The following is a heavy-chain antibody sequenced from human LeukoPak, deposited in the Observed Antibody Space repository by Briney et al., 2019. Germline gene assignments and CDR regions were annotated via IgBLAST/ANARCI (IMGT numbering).Heavy chain of an antibody. CDR2: IYHRGST. V-gene: IGHV4-4*02. Sequence: SETLSLTCAVSGGSISTSDWWSWVRQSPWKGLGWMGEIYHRGSTNYNPSLKSRVAISVDKSKNQFSLRLSSVTAADTAVYYCARGRSWFGTDYWGQGTLATVSS. CDR3: ARGRSWFGTDY. D-gene: IGHD3-10*01. CDR1: GGSISTSDW. J-gene: IGHJ4*02.